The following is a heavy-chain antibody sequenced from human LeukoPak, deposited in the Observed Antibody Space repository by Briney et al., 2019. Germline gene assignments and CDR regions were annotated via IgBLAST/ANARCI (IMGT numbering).Heavy chain of an antibody. CDR2: LSSSGGTI. D-gene: IGHD1-26*01. CDR3: ARDKSELGGTTSPNAFDI. J-gene: IGHJ3*02. Sequence: GGSLRLSCAASGFTFTDYEMNWVRQAPGKGLEWVSYLSSSGGTIIYADSVQGRFTISRDNAKNSLYLQMNSLRAEDTAVYYCARDKSELGGTTSPNAFDIWGQGTKVTVSS. V-gene: IGHV3-48*03. CDR1: GFTFTDYE.